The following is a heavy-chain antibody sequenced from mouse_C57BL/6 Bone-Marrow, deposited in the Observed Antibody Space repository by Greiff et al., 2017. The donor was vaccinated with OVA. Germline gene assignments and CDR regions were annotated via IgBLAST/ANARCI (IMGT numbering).Heavy chain of an antibody. CDR3: ARGGNHYYAMDY. CDR1: GYTFTSYW. V-gene: IGHV1-53*01. CDR2: INPSNGGT. J-gene: IGHJ4*01. Sequence: QVHVKQPGTELVKPGASVKLSCKASGYTFTSYWMHWVKQRPGQGLEWIGNINPSNGGTNYNEKFKSKATLTVDKSSSTAYMQLSSLTSEDSAVYDGARGGNHYYAMDYWGQGTSVTVSS. D-gene: IGHD2-1*01.